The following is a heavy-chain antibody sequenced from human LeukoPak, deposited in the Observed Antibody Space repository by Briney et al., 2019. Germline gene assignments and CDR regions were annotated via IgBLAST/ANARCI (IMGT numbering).Heavy chain of an antibody. CDR3: AKDSSSSWFGGDSK. Sequence: PGGSLRLSCAASGFTFSHYGLHWVRQAPGKGLEWVALISPDGSYKDYADSVKGRFTISRDNSKNTLYLEMNSLRGVDTAVYYCAKDSSSSWFGGDSKWGQGTLVTVSS. J-gene: IGHJ4*02. V-gene: IGHV3-30*18. CDR1: GFTFSHYG. D-gene: IGHD6-13*01. CDR2: ISPDGSYK.